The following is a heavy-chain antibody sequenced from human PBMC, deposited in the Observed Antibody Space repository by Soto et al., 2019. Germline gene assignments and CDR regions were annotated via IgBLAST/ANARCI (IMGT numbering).Heavy chain of an antibody. Sequence: ASVKVSCKSSGYGFTDFYLHWVRLAPGQGLEWMGWISAYNGNTNYAQKLQGRVTMTTDTSTSTAYMELRSLRSDDTAVYYCARDDGGSSWYYYYYGMDVWGQGTTVTVSS. D-gene: IGHD6-13*01. CDR1: GYGFTDFY. CDR3: ARDDGGSSWYYYYYGMDV. J-gene: IGHJ6*02. V-gene: IGHV1-18*04. CDR2: ISAYNGNT.